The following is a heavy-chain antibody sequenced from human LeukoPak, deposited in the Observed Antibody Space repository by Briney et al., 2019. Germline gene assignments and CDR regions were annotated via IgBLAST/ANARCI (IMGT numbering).Heavy chain of an antibody. CDR3: AREVVVPAAILLEYYYYGMDV. D-gene: IGHD2-2*02. V-gene: IGHV3-21*01. CDR2: ISSSSSYI. CDR1: GFTFSSYS. Sequence: GGSLRLSCAASGFTFSSYSMNWVRQAPGKGLEWVSSISSSSSYIYYAGSVKGRFTISRDNAKNSLYLQMNSLRAEDTAVYYCAREVVVPAAILLEYYYYGMDVWGQGTTVTVSS. J-gene: IGHJ6*02.